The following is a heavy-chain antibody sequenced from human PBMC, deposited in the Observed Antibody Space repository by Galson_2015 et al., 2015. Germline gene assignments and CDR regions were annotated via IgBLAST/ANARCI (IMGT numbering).Heavy chain of an antibody. CDR1: GSSFTSYW. Sequence: QSGAEVKRPGESLLISCKGSGSSFTSYWIGWVRQMPGKGLAWMGIIYPGDSDPRYSPSFQGQVTISADKSISTAYLQWSSLKASDTAMYYCARRSSGWSPDNDYWGRGTLVTVSS. J-gene: IGHJ4*02. CDR2: IYPGDSDP. CDR3: ARRSSGWSPDNDY. D-gene: IGHD6-19*01. V-gene: IGHV5-51*03.